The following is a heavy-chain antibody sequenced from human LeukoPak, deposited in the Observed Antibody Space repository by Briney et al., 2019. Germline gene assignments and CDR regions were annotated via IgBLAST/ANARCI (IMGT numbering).Heavy chain of an antibody. CDR1: GGSIRSYY. J-gene: IGHJ5*02. CDR2: IYSTGIT. D-gene: IGHD1-7*01. Sequence: SETLSLTCIVSGGSIRSYYWNWIRQPAGKGLEWIGRIYSTGITNYNLSLKSRVTMSVDTSNDEFSLKLRSVTAADTAIYYCARDRDLNYWFDTWGQGTLVSVSS. CDR3: ARDRDLNYWFDT. V-gene: IGHV4-4*07.